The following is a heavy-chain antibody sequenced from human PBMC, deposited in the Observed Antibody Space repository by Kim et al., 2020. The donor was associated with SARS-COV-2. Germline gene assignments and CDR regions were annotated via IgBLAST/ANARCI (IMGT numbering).Heavy chain of an antibody. Sequence: GGSLRLSCAASGFTFSSSEINWVRQAPGKGLEWLSHIRIGYDTINYADSVKGRFTISRDNAKNLVFLQLNGLRAEDKAVFYCAKGRRNSNGHLSEKFDYWGQGNLVTVSS. CDR1: GFTFSSSE. J-gene: IGHJ4*02. D-gene: IGHD2-8*01. CDR2: IRIGYDTI. CDR3: AKGRRNSNGHLSEKFDY. V-gene: IGHV3-48*03.